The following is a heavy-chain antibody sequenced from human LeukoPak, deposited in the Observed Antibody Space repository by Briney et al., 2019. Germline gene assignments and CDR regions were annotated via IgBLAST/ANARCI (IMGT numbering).Heavy chain of an antibody. CDR3: ARGRSPRMYYDFWSGYYGY. D-gene: IGHD3-3*01. Sequence: KPSETLSLTCAIYDGPFRDYKWSWIRQPPGKGLEWIGEINHSGSTNYNPSLKSRVTISVDTSKNQFSLKLSSVTAADTAVYYCARGRSPRMYYDFWSGYYGYWGQGTLVTVSS. V-gene: IGHV4-34*01. CDR2: INHSGST. CDR1: DGPFRDYK. J-gene: IGHJ4*02.